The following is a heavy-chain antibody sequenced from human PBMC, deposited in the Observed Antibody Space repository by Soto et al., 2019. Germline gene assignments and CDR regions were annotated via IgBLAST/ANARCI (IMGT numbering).Heavy chain of an antibody. CDR3: ARIGGYHGPLDY. V-gene: IGHV4-59*13. J-gene: IGHJ4*02. Sequence: SETLSLTCSVSGVSISSYFWSWIRQPPGRGLEWIGYTYHRGSTNYSPSLKSRVAISLDTSENQFSLKVSSVTAADTAVYYCARIGGYHGPLDYWGQGTPVTVAS. CDR1: GVSISSYF. CDR2: TYHRGST. D-gene: IGHD3-16*02.